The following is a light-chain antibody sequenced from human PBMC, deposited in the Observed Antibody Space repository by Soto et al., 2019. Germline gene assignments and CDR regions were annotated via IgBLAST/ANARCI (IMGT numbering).Light chain of an antibody. CDR1: QSVSSSY. CDR3: QLYGSSPPYT. V-gene: IGKV3-20*01. J-gene: IGKJ2*01. CDR2: GAS. Sequence: EIVLTQSPGTLSLSPGERATLSCRASQSVSSSYLAWYQQKPGQAPRLLIYGASSRATGIPDMFSGSGSGTDFTRTISRLEPEDFAVYYCQLYGSSPPYTFGQGTKLEIK.